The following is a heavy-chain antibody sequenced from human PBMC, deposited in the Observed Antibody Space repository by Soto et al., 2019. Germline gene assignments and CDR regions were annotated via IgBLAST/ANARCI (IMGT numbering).Heavy chain of an antibody. Sequence: PGGSLRLSCAASGFTFSSYGMHWVRQAPGKGLEWVAVIWYDGSNKYYADSVKGRFTISRDNSKNTLYLQMNSLRAEDTAVYYCASLYGSGSFSSNYYYGMDVWGQGTTVTVS. CDR1: GFTFSSYG. D-gene: IGHD3-10*01. CDR3: ASLYGSGSFSSNYYYGMDV. V-gene: IGHV3-33*01. CDR2: IWYDGSNK. J-gene: IGHJ6*02.